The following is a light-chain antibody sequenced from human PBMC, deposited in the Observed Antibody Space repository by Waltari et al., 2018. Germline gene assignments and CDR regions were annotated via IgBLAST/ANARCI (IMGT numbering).Light chain of an antibody. Sequence: EIVLTQSPATLSLSPGERATLSCRASQSVGRSLAWYQQKPGQAPRLLIYDVSNRATGIPARFSGSGSGTDFTPTISSLEPEDFAVYFCLQRSSWPTFGQGTRLEIK. CDR1: QSVGRS. CDR3: LQRSSWPT. V-gene: IGKV3-11*01. CDR2: DVS. J-gene: IGKJ5*01.